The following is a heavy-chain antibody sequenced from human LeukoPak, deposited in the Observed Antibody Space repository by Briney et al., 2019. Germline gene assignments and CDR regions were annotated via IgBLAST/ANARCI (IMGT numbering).Heavy chain of an antibody. Sequence: GGSLRLSCAVSGFTFRSYWMHWVGQAPGKGLVWVSSIKSDGSSTTYADSVKGRFTISRDNAAYTLYLQMSSLRVEDTAFYYCARISTMFRHYCGQGTLVTVSS. CDR2: IKSDGSST. CDR3: ARISTMFRHY. V-gene: IGHV3-74*03. J-gene: IGHJ4*02. D-gene: IGHD3-10*01. CDR1: GFTFRSYW.